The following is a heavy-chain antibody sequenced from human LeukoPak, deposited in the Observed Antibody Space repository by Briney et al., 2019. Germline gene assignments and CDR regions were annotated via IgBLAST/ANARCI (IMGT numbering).Heavy chain of an antibody. CDR1: GFTFNIYG. J-gene: IGHJ4*02. CDR2: IRYDGSNK. D-gene: IGHD5-24*01. V-gene: IGHV3-30*02. CDR3: AKDRGDGYPTHFDY. Sequence: GGPLRLSCAASGFTFNIYGMHWVRQAPGKALEWVAFIRYDGSNKYYADSVKGRFTISRDNSKNTLYLQMNSLRVEDTAVHYCAKDRGDGYPTHFDYWGQGTLVTVSS.